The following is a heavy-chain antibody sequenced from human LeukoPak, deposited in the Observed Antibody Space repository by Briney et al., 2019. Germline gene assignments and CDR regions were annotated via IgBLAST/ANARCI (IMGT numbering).Heavy chain of an antibody. V-gene: IGHV4-34*01. D-gene: IGHD6-6*01. Sequence: SETLSLTCTVSGGSMSTYYWSWTRQPPGKGLEWIGEINHSGSTNYNPSLKSRVTISVDTSKNQFSLKLSSVTAADTAVYYCARLRRRVAARPRVAASWFDPWGQGTLVTVSS. CDR1: GGSMSTYY. CDR3: ARLRRRVAARPRVAASWFDP. J-gene: IGHJ5*02. CDR2: INHSGST.